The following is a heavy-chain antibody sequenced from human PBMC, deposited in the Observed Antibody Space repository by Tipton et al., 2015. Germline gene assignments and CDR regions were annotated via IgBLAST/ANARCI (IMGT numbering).Heavy chain of an antibody. D-gene: IGHD2-8*01. Sequence: SLRLSCAASGFTFSSSDMHGVRQATGKGLEWVSAIGTAGDKYYSGSVKGRFTISRENAKNSFYLQMNSLRAGDTAVYYCAREAGFCTDGVCAFDIWGQGTMVTVSS. CDR2: IGTAGDK. V-gene: IGHV3-13*01. J-gene: IGHJ3*02. CDR1: GFTFSSSD. CDR3: AREAGFCTDGVCAFDI.